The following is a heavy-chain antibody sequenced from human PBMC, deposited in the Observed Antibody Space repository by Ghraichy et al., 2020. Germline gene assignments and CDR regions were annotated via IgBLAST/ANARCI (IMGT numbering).Heavy chain of an antibody. V-gene: IGHV4-59*01. CDR3: ARDRGTYYTYDAFDI. CDR1: SDSISGYY. CDR2: IYYTGST. D-gene: IGHD1-26*01. J-gene: IGHJ3*02. Sequence: SETLSLTCTVSSDSISGYYWNWIRQPPGKGLEWIGYIYYTGSTNYNPSLKSRVTISVDRSKNQFSLRLSSVTAADTAVYYCARDRGTYYTYDAFDIWGQGTMVSVSS.